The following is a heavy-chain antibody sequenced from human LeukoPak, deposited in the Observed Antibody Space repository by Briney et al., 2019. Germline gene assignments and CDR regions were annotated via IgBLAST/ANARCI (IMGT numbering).Heavy chain of an antibody. V-gene: IGHV4-59*12. J-gene: IGHJ3*02. D-gene: IGHD3-10*01. CDR1: GGPISSYY. Sequence: SETLSLTCTVSGGPISSYYWSWIRQPPGKGLEWIGYIYYSGSTNYNPSLKSRVTMSVDTSKNQFSLKLSSVTAADTAMYYCAKGPYYYGSAYAFDIWGQGTLVTVYS. CDR2: IYYSGST. CDR3: AKGPYYYGSAYAFDI.